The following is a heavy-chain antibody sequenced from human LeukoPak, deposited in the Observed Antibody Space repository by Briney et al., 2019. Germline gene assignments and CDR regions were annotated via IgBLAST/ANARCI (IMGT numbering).Heavy chain of an antibody. CDR1: GYTFTDYY. J-gene: IGHJ4*02. CDR2: INPNSGGT. CDR3: ARRYYDNSGHSYGYYFDY. D-gene: IGHD3-22*01. Sequence: GASVKVSCKASGYTFTDYYMHWVRQAPGRGLEGMGWINPNSGGTNYAQKFQGRVTMTRDTSISTAYMELSRLRSDDTAVYYCARRYYDNSGHSYGYYFDYWGQGTLVTVSS. V-gene: IGHV1-2*02.